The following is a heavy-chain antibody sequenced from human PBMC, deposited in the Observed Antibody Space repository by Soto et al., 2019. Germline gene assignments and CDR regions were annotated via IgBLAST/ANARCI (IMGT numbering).Heavy chain of an antibody. V-gene: IGHV4-59*01. J-gene: IGHJ3*02. CDR2: IYYSGST. CDR3: ARVWGGAFDI. Sequence: QVQLQESGPGLVKPSDTLSLTCTVSGGSISSYYWSWIRQPPGQGLELIGYIYYSGSTNYNPSLKGRVTISVDTSKNQFSLKLSSVTAADTAVYYCARVWGGAFDIWGQGTMVTVSS. CDR1: GGSISSYY. D-gene: IGHD3-10*01.